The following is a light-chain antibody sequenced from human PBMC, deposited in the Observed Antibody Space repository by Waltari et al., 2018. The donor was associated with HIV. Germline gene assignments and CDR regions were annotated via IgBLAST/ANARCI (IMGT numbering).Light chain of an antibody. V-gene: IGLV2-14*01. CDR1: SSDVGGYNY. CDR3: SSYTTNRTPVV. CDR2: EVS. Sequence: QSALTQPASVSGSPGQSITISCTGTSSDVGGYNYVSWYQHHPGKAPELMIYEVSNRPSGVSKRFSGSKSGNTASLTVSGLQTEDEADYYCSSYTTNRTPVVFGGGTKLTVL. J-gene: IGLJ3*02.